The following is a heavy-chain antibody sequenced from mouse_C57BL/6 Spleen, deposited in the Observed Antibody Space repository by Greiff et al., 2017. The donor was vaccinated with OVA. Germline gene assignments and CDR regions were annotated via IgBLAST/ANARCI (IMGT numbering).Heavy chain of an antibody. J-gene: IGHJ2*01. V-gene: IGHV5-9-1*02. D-gene: IGHD2-3*01. CDR2: ISSGGDYI. CDR1: GFTFSSYA. CDR3: TREGVYDGYYGY. Sequence: EVMLVESGEGLVKPGGSLKLSCAASGFTFSSYAMSWVRQTPEKRLEWVAYISSGGDYIYYADTVKGRFTISRDNARNTLYLQMSSLKSEDTAMYYCTREGVYDGYYGYWGQGTTLTVSS.